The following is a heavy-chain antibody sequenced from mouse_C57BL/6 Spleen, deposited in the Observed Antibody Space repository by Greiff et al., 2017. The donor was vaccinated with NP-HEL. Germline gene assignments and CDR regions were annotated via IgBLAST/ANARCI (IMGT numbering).Heavy chain of an antibody. CDR1: GYTFTSYW. D-gene: IGHD4-1*01. CDR2: IDPSDSYT. V-gene: IGHV1-59*01. J-gene: IGHJ2*01. Sequence: QVQLQQPGAELVRPGTSVKLSCKASGYTFTSYWMHWVKQRPGQGLEWIGVIDPSDSYTNYNPKFKGKATFTVDTSSSTAYMQLSSLTSEDSAVYYCARWEDFDGDYWGQGTTLTVSS. CDR3: ARWEDFDGDY.